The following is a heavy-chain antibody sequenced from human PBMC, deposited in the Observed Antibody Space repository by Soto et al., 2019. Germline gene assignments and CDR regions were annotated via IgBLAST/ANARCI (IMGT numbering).Heavy chain of an antibody. J-gene: IGHJ6*02. CDR3: TTDTEPDSSGYVYYYYGMDV. Sequence: PGGSLRLSCAASGFTFSNAWMNWVRQAPWKGLEWVGRIKSKTDGGTTDYAAPVKGRFTILRDDSKNTLYLQMNSLKTEDTAVYYCTTDTEPDSSGYVYYYYGMDVWGQGTTVTVSS. D-gene: IGHD3-22*01. CDR1: GFTFSNAW. V-gene: IGHV3-15*07. CDR2: IKSKTDGGTT.